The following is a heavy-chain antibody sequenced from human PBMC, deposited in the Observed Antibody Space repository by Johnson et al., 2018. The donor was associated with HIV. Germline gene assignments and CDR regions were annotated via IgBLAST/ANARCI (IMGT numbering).Heavy chain of an antibody. J-gene: IGHJ3*02. D-gene: IGHD4-17*01. CDR1: GFTFSDYY. Sequence: QVQLVESGGGLVKPGGSLRLSCAASGFTFSDYYMNWIRQAPGKGLEWVSYISSSGITIYYADSVKCRFTISRDNAKNSLSLLMNSLRPEDTAVYYCARDSTPWGGDYVGYAFDIWGQGTMVTVSS. V-gene: IGHV3-11*04. CDR3: ARDSTPWGGDYVGYAFDI. CDR2: ISSSGITI.